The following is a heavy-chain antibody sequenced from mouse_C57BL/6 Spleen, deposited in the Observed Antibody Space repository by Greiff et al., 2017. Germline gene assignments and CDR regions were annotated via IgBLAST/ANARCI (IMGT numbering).Heavy chain of an antibody. J-gene: IGHJ2*01. CDR1: GYTFTSYW. D-gene: IGHD2-12*01. CDR2: IDPSDSYT. Sequence: QVQLQQPGAELVKPGASVKLSCKASGYTFTSYWMQWVNQRPGQGLEWIGEIDPSDSYTNYNQKFKGKATLTVDTASSTAYMQLRSLTSEDSAVYYCARKDNYVPYYFDYWGQGTTLTVSS. CDR3: ARKDNYVPYYFDY. V-gene: IGHV1-50*01.